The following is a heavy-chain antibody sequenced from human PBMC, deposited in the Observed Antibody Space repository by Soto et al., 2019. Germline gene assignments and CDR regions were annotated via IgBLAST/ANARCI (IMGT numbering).Heavy chain of an antibody. Sequence: WGSLRLSWAASGFTFSSYEMRWVRQAPGKELERVSYISSSGSTIYYADSVKGRFTISRDNAKNSLYLQMNSLRAEDTAVYYCAREREAYSGYDSGPVYYYYGMDVWGQGTTVTVSS. D-gene: IGHD5-12*01. J-gene: IGHJ6*02. V-gene: IGHV3-48*03. CDR1: GFTFSSYE. CDR3: AREREAYSGYDSGPVYYYYGMDV. CDR2: ISSSGSTI.